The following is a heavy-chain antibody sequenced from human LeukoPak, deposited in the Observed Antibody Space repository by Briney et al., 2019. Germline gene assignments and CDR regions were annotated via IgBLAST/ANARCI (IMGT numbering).Heavy chain of an antibody. CDR1: GGSISSSSYY. V-gene: IGHV4-39*01. J-gene: IGHJ5*02. CDR2: IYYSGST. Sequence: SKTLSLTCTVSGGSISSSSYYWGWIRQPPGKGLEWIGIIYYSGSTYYNPSLKSRLTISVDTSKNQFSLKLSSVTATDTAVYYCARRGYCSSTSCYEYWFDPWGQGTLVTVSS. D-gene: IGHD2-2*01. CDR3: ARRGYCSSTSCYEYWFDP.